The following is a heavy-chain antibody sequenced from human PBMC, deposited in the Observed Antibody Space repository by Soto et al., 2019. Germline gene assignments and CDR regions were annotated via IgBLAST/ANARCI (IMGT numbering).Heavy chain of an antibody. CDR2: ISYDGSNK. CDR1: GFTFSSYA. J-gene: IGHJ5*02. V-gene: IGHV3-30-3*01. D-gene: IGHD3-3*01. Sequence: GGSLRLSCAASGFTFSSYAMHWVRQALGKGLEWVAVISYDGSNKYYADSVKGRFTISRDNSKNTLYLQMNSLRAEDTAVYYCARDAETTYYDFWSGYYHNNWFDPWGQGTLVTVSS. CDR3: ARDAETTYYDFWSGYYHNNWFDP.